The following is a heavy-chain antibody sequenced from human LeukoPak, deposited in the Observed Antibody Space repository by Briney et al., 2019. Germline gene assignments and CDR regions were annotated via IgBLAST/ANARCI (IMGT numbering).Heavy chain of an antibody. CDR2: INHSGSI. Sequence: SETLSLTCAVYGGSFSGYYWSWIRQPPGKGLEWIGEINHSGSINYNPSLKSRVTISVDTSKNQFSLKLSSVTAADTAVYYRVRGRNYYGMDVWGQGTTVTVSS. CDR1: GGSFSGYY. J-gene: IGHJ6*02. V-gene: IGHV4-34*01. CDR3: VRGRNYYGMDV.